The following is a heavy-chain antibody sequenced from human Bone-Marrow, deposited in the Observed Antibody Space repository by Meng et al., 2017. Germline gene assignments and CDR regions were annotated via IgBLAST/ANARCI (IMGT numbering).Heavy chain of an antibody. J-gene: IGHJ6*02. CDR3: TRPENTDYGDYAYSYYYGMDV. D-gene: IGHD4-17*01. V-gene: IGHV3-73*01. CDR2: IRSKANSYAT. Sequence: GESLKISCAASGFTFSGSAMHWVRQASGKGLEWVGRIRSKANSYATAYAASVKGRFTISRDDSKNTAYLQMNSLKTEDTAVYYCTRPENTDYGDYAYSYYYGMDVWGQGTTVTVSS. CDR1: GFTFSGSA.